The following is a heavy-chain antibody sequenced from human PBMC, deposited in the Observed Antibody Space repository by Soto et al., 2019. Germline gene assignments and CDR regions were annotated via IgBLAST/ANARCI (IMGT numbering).Heavy chain of an antibody. CDR1: GSSISSSGYY. CDR3: ARLPSRHRVDY. D-gene: IGHD3-10*01. CDR2: MYYNVGT. J-gene: IGHJ4*02. V-gene: IGHV4-39*01. Sequence: SETLSLTCIVSGSSISSSGYYWGWIHQPPGKGLEWIASMYYNVGTYYNPSLKSRVTISVDTSANQFSLKLSSVTAADTAVYYCARLPSRHRVDYWGPGTLVTVSS.